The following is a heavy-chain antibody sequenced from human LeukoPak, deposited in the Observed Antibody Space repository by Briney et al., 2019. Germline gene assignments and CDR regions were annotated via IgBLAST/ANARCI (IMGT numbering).Heavy chain of an antibody. CDR1: GGTFSSYA. D-gene: IGHD3-10*01. J-gene: IGHJ4*02. CDR3: ARGGSDGSGSYYNALTPFDY. Sequence: ASVKVSCKASGGTFSSYAISWVRQAPGQGLEWMGRIIPILGIANYAQKFQGRVTITADKSTSTAYMELRSLRFDDTAVYYCARGGSDGSGSYYNALTPFDYWGQGTLVTVSS. V-gene: IGHV1-69*04. CDR2: IIPILGIA.